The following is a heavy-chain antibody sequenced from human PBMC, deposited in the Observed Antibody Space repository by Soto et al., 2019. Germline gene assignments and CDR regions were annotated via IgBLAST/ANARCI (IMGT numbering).Heavy chain of an antibody. CDR2: INPILGIP. CDR3: ARGGVDVVATSAFDY. Sequence: QVQLVQSGAEVKKPGSSVKVSCKASGATYSNSAISWVRQAPGQGLEWMGGINPILGIPDYAHKFQCRVTITADESTNTVYMDLGSLRSEDTALYFCARGGVDVVATSAFDYWGQGTLVTVSS. V-gene: IGHV1-69*10. CDR1: GATYSNSA. D-gene: IGHD5-12*01. J-gene: IGHJ4*02.